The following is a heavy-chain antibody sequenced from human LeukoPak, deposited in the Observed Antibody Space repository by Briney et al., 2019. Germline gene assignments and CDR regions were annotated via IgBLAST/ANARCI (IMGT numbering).Heavy chain of an antibody. V-gene: IGHV4-59*01. D-gene: IGHD3-10*01. CDR2: IYYSGST. CDR3: ARAYGSAYDAFDI. Sequence: NPSETLSLTCTVSGGSISSYYWSWIRQPPGKGLEWIGYIYYSGSTNYNPSLKSRVTISVDTSKNQFSLKLSSVTAADTAVYYCARAYGSAYDAFDIWGQGTMVTVSS. J-gene: IGHJ3*02. CDR1: GGSISSYY.